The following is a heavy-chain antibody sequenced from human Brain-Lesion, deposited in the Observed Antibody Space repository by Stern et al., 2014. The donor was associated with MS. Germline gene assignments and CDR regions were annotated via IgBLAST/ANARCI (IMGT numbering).Heavy chain of an antibody. J-gene: IGHJ6*02. V-gene: IGHV1-2*02. D-gene: IGHD3-3*01. CDR2: INPNSGGT. Sequence: QVQLVQSGAEVKKPGASVKVSCKTSGYIFTGYYIHWVRQAPGQGLEWMAWINPNSGGTKSAQKFLGSVTLRRDPSLRTAYVELSSLTYDDTAVYYCARDQRGITIFGGVTDYYYLGMDVWGQGTTVTVSS. CDR1: GYIFTGYY. CDR3: ARDQRGITIFGGVTDYYYLGMDV.